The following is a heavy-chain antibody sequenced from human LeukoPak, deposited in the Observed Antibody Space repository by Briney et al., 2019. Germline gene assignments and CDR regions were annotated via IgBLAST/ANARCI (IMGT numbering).Heavy chain of an antibody. D-gene: IGHD1-26*01. V-gene: IGHV4-59*01. CDR3: ARGDRVGATTDTYFDY. Sequence: SETLSLTCTASGCSISTYYWNWIRQPPGKGLEWIVYVYCSGSTNYNPSLKSRVTISVDTSKNQFSLKLSSVTAADTAVYYCARGDRVGATTDTYFDYWGQGTLVTVSS. J-gene: IGHJ4*02. CDR1: GCSISTYY. CDR2: VYCSGST.